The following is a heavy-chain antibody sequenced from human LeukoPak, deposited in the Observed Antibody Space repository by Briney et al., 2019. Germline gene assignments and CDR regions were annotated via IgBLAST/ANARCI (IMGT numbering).Heavy chain of an antibody. CDR3: ARDRGSRMVYSGYDYDLGFDY. J-gene: IGHJ4*02. Sequence: SVKVSCTASGGTFSNYAISWVRQAPGQGLEWMGGIIPIFGTANYAQKFQGRVTITADESTSTAYMELSSLRSEDTAVYYCARDRGSRMVYSGYDYDLGFDYWGQGTLVTVSS. D-gene: IGHD5-12*01. V-gene: IGHV1-69*13. CDR2: IIPIFGTA. CDR1: GGTFSNYA.